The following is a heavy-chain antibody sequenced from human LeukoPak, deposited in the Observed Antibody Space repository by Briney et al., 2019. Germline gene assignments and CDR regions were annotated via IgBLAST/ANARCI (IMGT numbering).Heavy chain of an antibody. CDR2: INPNTGGT. V-gene: IGHV1-2*02. J-gene: IGHJ4*02. CDR1: GYTFTGYY. D-gene: IGHD5-24*01. CDR3: ARGPRDGYNYLAYFDY. Sequence: ASLKVSCKASGYTFTGYYIHWVRQAPGQGLEWVGWINPNTGGTHYSQGFQGRVTVTRDTSITTAYMDLSRLTSDDTAVFYCARGPRDGYNYLAYFDYWGQGTLVTVSS.